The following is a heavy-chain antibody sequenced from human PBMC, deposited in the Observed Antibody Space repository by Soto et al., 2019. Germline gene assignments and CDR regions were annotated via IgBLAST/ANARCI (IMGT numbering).Heavy chain of an antibody. CDR2: IKQDGSEK. CDR1: GFTFSSYW. J-gene: IGHJ6*03. CDR3: ARGGGYDSYYYYYYMDV. Sequence: EVQLVESVGGLVQPGGSLRLSCAASGFTFSSYWMSWVRQAPGKGLEWVANIKQDGSEKYYVDSVKGRFTISRDNAKNSLYLQMNSLRAEDTAVYYCARGGGYDSYYYYYYMDVWGTGTTVTVSS. V-gene: IGHV3-7*01. D-gene: IGHD5-12*01.